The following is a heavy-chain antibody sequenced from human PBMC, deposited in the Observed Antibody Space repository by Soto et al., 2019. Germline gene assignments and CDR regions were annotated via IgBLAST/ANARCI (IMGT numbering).Heavy chain of an antibody. CDR2: ISGSGTST. D-gene: IGHD3-10*01. J-gene: IGHJ3*02. CDR1: EFTFSNFA. V-gene: IGHV3-23*01. Sequence: EVQLLESGGDLVQPGGSMRLSCAHSEFTFSNFAMTWVLQAPGKGLEWVSGISGSGTSTYYADSVNGRFTVSRDNSKHSLELPMNSLSSEDTALYSCARLTGPGLDRGSMTFDIWGQGTLVTVSS. CDR3: ARLTGPGLDRGSMTFDI.